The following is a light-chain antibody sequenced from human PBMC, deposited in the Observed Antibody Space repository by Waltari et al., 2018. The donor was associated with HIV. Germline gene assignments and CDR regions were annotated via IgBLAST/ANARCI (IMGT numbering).Light chain of an antibody. CDR2: SNN. Sequence: QSVLTQPPSVSGTPGQRVTISCSGSSSNIGDNAVSWYQQFPGTAPKLLIYSNNQRPSGVPDRVSGSKSGTAASLAISGLLSEDEADYYCATLDDSLSGPLFGGGTKVTVL. J-gene: IGLJ2*01. CDR1: SSNIGDNA. V-gene: IGLV1-44*01. CDR3: ATLDDSLSGPL.